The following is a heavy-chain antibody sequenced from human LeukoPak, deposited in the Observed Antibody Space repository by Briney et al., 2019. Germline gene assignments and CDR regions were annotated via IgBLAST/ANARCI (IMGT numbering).Heavy chain of an antibody. CDR2: IYPGDSDT. V-gene: IGHV5-51*01. J-gene: IGHJ3*02. CDR1: GYSFTSYW. D-gene: IGHD1-26*01. CDR3: ARHQRDIVGAIDAFDI. Sequence: GESLKISCKGSGYSFTSYWIGWVRQLPGKGLEWMGIIYPGDSDTRYSPSFQGQVTISADKSISTAYLQWSSLRASDTAMYYCARHQRDIVGAIDAFDIWGQGTMVTVSS.